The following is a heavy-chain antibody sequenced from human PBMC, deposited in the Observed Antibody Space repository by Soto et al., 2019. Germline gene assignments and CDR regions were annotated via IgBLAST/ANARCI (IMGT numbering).Heavy chain of an antibody. CDR3: ARDGGFVVVPAEGYGMDV. CDR1: GGSISSGGYY. J-gene: IGHJ6*02. Sequence: KPSETLSLTCTVSGGSISSGGYYWSWIRQHPGKGLEWIGYIYYSGSTYYNPSLKSRVTISVDPSKNQFSLKLSSVTAADTAVYYCARDGGFVVVPAEGYGMDVWGQGTTVTVSS. D-gene: IGHD2-2*01. CDR2: IYYSGST. V-gene: IGHV4-31*03.